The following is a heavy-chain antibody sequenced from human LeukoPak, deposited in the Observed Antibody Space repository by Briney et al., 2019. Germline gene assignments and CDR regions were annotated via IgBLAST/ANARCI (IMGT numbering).Heavy chain of an antibody. CDR1: GFTVSSNY. Sequence: GGSLRLSCAASGFTVSSNYMSWVRQAPGKGLEWVCVTYSGAGTYYADSVKGRFTISRDNSKNTLYLQMNSLRAEDTAMYYCVRDIGFTWGPEKHEAGYWGQGTLVTVSS. V-gene: IGHV3-66*01. CDR2: TYSGAGT. CDR3: VRDIGFTWGPEKHEAGY. D-gene: IGHD1-26*01. J-gene: IGHJ4*02.